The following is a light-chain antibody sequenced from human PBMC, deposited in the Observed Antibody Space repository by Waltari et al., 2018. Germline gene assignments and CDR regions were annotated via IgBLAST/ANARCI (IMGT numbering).Light chain of an antibody. V-gene: IGKV1-33*01. CDR3: LQYDNIPPYT. CDR2: DAS. CDR1: QDISIY. Sequence: DIQMTLSPSSLSASIGDRVTITCQASQDISIYVNWYQQKPGKAPRLLIYDASTLESGVPSRFTGSGSGTDFTFTINSLQPEDIATYYCLQYDNIPPYTFGQGTKLEIK. J-gene: IGKJ2*01.